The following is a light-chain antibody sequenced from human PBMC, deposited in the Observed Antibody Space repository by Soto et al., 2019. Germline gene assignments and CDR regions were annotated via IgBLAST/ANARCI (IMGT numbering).Light chain of an antibody. CDR2: DVS. Sequence: HSALTQPRSVSGSPGQSVTISCTGTSSDVGGYNYVSWYQQHPGKAPKLMIYDVSKRPSGVPDRFSGSKSGNTASLTISGLQAEDEADYYCCSYAGSYADVFGTGTKVTVL. CDR3: CSYAGSYADV. CDR1: SSDVGGYNY. J-gene: IGLJ1*01. V-gene: IGLV2-11*01.